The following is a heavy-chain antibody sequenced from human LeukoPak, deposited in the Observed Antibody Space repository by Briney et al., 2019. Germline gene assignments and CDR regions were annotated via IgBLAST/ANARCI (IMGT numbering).Heavy chain of an antibody. D-gene: IGHD3-22*01. CDR3: ARDPDPPYYYDGSGYYSN. V-gene: IGHV1-2*02. Sequence: GASVKVSCKASGYTFTGYYMHWVRQAPGQGLEWMGWINPNSGGTNYAQKFQGRVTMTRDTSISTAYMELSRLRSDDTAVYYCARDPDPPYYYDGSGYYSNWGQGTLVTVSS. CDR2: INPNSGGT. CDR1: GYTFTGYY. J-gene: IGHJ4*02.